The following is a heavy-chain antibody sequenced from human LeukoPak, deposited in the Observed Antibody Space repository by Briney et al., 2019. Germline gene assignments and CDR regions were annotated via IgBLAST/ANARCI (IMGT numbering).Heavy chain of an antibody. D-gene: IGHD6-13*01. CDR3: AKDLGALSYSSSWYGY. V-gene: IGHV3-23*01. J-gene: IGHJ4*02. CDR2: ISGSGDST. Sequence: GGTLRLSCAASGFTFSSYGMSWVRQAPGKGLEWVSAISGSGDSTYYADSVKGRFTISRDNSKNTLYLQMNSLRAEDTAVYYCAKDLGALSYSSSWYGYWGQGTLVTVSS. CDR1: GFTFSSYG.